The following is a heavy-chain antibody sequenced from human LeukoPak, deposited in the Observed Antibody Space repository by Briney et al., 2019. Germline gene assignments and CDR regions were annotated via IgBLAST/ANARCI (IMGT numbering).Heavy chain of an antibody. D-gene: IGHD6-13*01. CDR2: IYDNGST. CDR1: GGSISRSNW. J-gene: IGHJ4*02. CDR3: ASPRAERSTWYAVDY. V-gene: IGHV4-4*02. Sequence: NPSETLSLTCAVSGGSISRSNWWSWVRQSPGKGPEWIGEIYDNGSTNYNPSLKSRVTISVDKSKNQFSLKLSSVTAADTAVYYCASPRAERSTWYAVDYWGQGTLVTVSA.